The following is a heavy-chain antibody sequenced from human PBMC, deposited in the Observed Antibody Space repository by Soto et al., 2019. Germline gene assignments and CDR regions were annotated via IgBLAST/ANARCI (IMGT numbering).Heavy chain of an antibody. J-gene: IGHJ6*02. CDR3: ARDRGYDAHDYYYNAMDV. CDR1: GFTFRTYT. CDR2: IRGFSPYT. D-gene: IGHD2-15*01. Sequence: PGGSLRLSCISSGFTFRTYTMNWVRQAPGKGLEWVSGIRGFSPYTFYAESVKVRFTISSDNAKNSRYLHMNSLRAEDTAEYYCARDRGYDAHDYYYNAMDVWGQGTTVTVSS. V-gene: IGHV3-21*01.